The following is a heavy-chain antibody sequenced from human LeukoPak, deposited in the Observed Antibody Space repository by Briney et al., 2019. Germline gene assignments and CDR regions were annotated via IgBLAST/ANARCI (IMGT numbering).Heavy chain of an antibody. CDR1: GFTVSSSY. D-gene: IGHD3-3*01. Sequence: GGSLRLSCAASGFTVSSSYMSWVRQAPGKGLEWVSVIYSGGSTYYADSVKGRFTISRDNSKNTLYLQMNSLRAEDTAVYYCAKDRGYDFWSGSTNYFDYWGQGTLVTVSS. CDR2: IYSGGST. V-gene: IGHV3-53*01. J-gene: IGHJ4*02. CDR3: AKDRGYDFWSGSTNYFDY.